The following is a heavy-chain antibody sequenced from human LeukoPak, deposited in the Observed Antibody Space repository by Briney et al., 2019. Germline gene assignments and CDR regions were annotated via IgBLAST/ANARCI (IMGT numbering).Heavy chain of an antibody. Sequence: PGGSLRLSCAASGFTFSSYELNWVRQAPGKGLEWVSYISSGGSTIYYADSVKGRFTISRDNAKNSLYLQMDSLRAEDTAVYYCARDRSPYCTNGICYKKGDYFDYWGQGTLVTVSS. D-gene: IGHD2-8*01. V-gene: IGHV3-48*03. CDR3: ARDRSPYCTNGICYKKGDYFDY. CDR1: GFTFSSYE. J-gene: IGHJ4*02. CDR2: ISSGGSTI.